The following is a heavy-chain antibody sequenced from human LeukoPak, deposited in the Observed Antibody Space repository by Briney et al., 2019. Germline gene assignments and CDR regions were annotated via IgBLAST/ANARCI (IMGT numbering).Heavy chain of an antibody. CDR3: ARGKDYDNYFDY. J-gene: IGHJ4*02. CDR2: IPSGGGT. CDR1: GFTFSTYG. D-gene: IGHD3-22*01. V-gene: IGHV3-23*01. Sequence: SGGSLRLSCAASGFTFSTYGMSWVRQAPGKGLQWVSTIPSGGGTYYADSVKGRFTISRDNSKNTLYLQMNSLQSEDTAVYYCARGKDYDNYFDYWGQGTLVTVSS.